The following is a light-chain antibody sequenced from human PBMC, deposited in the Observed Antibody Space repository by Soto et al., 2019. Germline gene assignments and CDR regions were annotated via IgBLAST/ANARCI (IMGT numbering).Light chain of an antibody. Sequence: DIQMTQSPSTLSASVGDRVIITCRASQSINTWLAWYQQKPGKAPNLLISMASSLESGLPSRFSGSGSGTEFTLTISSLHPDDFATYYCQQSSRYWTFGQGTKVAVK. CDR1: QSINTW. J-gene: IGKJ1*01. CDR2: MAS. V-gene: IGKV1-5*03. CDR3: QQSSRYWT.